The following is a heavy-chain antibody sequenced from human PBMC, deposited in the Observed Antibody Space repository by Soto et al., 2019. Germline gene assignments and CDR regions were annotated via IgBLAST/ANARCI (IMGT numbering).Heavy chain of an antibody. D-gene: IGHD4-17*01. Sequence: EVQLLESGGGLVQPGGSLRLSCAASGFTFSSYAMSWVRQAPGKGLEWVSAISGSGGSTYYADSVKGRFTISRDNSKNTLYLQMNSLRAEDTAVYYCAKDPLGYGDYDEGRFDPWGQGTLVTVSS. J-gene: IGHJ5*02. V-gene: IGHV3-23*01. CDR3: AKDPLGYGDYDEGRFDP. CDR1: GFTFSSYA. CDR2: ISGSGGST.